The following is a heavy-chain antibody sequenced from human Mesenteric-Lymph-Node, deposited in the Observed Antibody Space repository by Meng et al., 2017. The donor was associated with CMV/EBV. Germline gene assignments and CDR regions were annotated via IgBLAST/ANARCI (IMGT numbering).Heavy chain of an antibody. CDR3: ARRYCSSTSCQYNWFDP. D-gene: IGHD2-2*01. V-gene: IGHV5-51*01. CDR2: IYPGDSDT. CDR1: GYSFTSYW. Sequence: GESLKISCKGSGYSFTSYWIGWVRQMPGKGLEWMGIIYPGDSDTRYSPSFQGQVTISADKSISTAYLQGSSLKASDTAMYYCARRYCSSTSCQYNWFDPWGQGTLVTVSS. J-gene: IGHJ5*02.